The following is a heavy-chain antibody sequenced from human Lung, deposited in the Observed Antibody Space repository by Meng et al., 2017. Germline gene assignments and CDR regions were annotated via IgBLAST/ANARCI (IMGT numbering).Heavy chain of an antibody. J-gene: IGHJ5*02. CDR3: VRERNRLLDP. V-gene: IGHV4-31*03. CDR1: GVSFSSGGYY. D-gene: IGHD3-3*01. Sequence: QLQLQDAGPGLVKPFQTLSLTCTVSGVSFSSGGYYWGWIRQHPGRGLEWIGYIYYSGSTFHNPAFKSRVTISVDTSKNQFSLNLNSVSAADTAVYYCVRERNRLLDPWGKGTLVTVSS. CDR2: IYYSGST.